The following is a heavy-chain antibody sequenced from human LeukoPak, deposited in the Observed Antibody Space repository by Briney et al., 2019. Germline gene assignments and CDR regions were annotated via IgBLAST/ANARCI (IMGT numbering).Heavy chain of an antibody. V-gene: IGHV1-2*02. J-gene: IGHJ4*02. CDR3: ARESGYDILTGLDY. CDR2: INPNSGGT. D-gene: IGHD3-9*01. CDR1: GYTFTGYY. Sequence: ASVKVSCKASGYTFTGYYMHWVRQAPGQGPEWMGWINPNSGGTNYAQKFQGRVTMTRDTSISTAYMELSRLRSDDTAVYYCARESGYDILTGLDYWGQGTLVTVSS.